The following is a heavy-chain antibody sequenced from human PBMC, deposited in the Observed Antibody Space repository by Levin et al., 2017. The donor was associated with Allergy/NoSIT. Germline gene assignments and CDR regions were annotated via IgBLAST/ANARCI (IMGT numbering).Heavy chain of an antibody. Sequence: SETLSLTCTVSGGSISSYYWSWIRQPPGKGLEWIGYIYYSGSTNYNPSLKSRVTISVDTSKNQFSLKLSSVTAADTAVYYCAGTSYCSSTSCDPVNNWFDPWGQGTLVTVSS. J-gene: IGHJ5*02. CDR3: AGTSYCSSTSCDPVNNWFDP. D-gene: IGHD2-2*01. CDR1: GGSISSYY. V-gene: IGHV4-59*08. CDR2: IYYSGST.